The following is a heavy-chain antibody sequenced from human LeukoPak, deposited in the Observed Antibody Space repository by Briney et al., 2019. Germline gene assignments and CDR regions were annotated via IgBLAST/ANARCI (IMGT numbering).Heavy chain of an antibody. CDR2: ISAYNGNT. CDR3: ARGLGGSSGYYFDY. J-gene: IGHJ4*02. D-gene: IGHD3-22*01. V-gene: IGHV1-18*01. CDR1: GYTFTSYG. Sequence: ASVKVSCKASGYTFTSYGISWVRQAPGQGLEWMGWISAYNGNTNYAQKFQGRVTMTRDTSTSTVYMELSSLRSEDTAVYYCARGLGGSSGYYFDYWGQGTLVTVSS.